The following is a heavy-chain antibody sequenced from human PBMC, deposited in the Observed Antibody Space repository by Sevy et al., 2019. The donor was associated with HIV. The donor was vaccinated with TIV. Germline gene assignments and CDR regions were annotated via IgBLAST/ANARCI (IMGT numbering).Heavy chain of an antibody. J-gene: IGHJ4*02. V-gene: IGHV1-18*01. Sequence: ASVKVSCKASGYTFTSYGISWVRQAPGQGLEWMGWISAYNGNTNYAQKLQGRVTMTTDTSTSTAYMELRSLRSDDTAGYYCARSVGDIVATIYLNYWGQGTLVTVSS. CDR1: GYTFTSYG. CDR3: ARSVGDIVATIYLNY. CDR2: ISAYNGNT. D-gene: IGHD5-12*01.